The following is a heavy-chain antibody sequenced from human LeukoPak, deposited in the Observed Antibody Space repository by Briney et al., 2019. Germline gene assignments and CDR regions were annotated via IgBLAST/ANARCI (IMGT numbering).Heavy chain of an antibody. CDR2: ISSSGYTV. CDR3: ARGGGLDV. Sequence: GSLGLSCAASGFAFRSYSISWVRQAPGTGLEWVSYISSSGYTVYYADSVKGRFTISRDNAKNSLYLQMSNLRAEDTAVYFCARGGGLDVWGQGATVTVSS. CDR1: GFAFRSYS. D-gene: IGHD3-16*01. J-gene: IGHJ6*02. V-gene: IGHV3-48*04.